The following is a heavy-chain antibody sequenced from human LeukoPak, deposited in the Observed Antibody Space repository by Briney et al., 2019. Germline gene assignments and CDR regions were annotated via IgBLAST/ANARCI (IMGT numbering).Heavy chain of an antibody. Sequence: PGASVKVSCKASGYTFTGYYMHWVRQAPGQGLEWMGWINPNSGGTNYAQKFQGRVTMTRDTSISTAYMELSRLRSDDTAVYYCARAGSARGVSRSAYYFDYWGQGTLVTVSS. J-gene: IGHJ4*02. CDR3: ARAGSARGVSRSAYYFDY. D-gene: IGHD3-10*01. CDR1: GYTFTGYY. V-gene: IGHV1-2*02. CDR2: INPNSGGT.